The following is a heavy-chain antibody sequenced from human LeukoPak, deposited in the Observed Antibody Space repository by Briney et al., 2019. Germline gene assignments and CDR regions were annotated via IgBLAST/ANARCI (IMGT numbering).Heavy chain of an antibody. CDR2: ISYDGSNK. CDR1: GFTVSNNY. V-gene: IGHV3-30*13. Sequence: GGSLRLSCVAFGFTVSNNYMSWVRQAPGKGLEWVAVISYDGSNKYYADSVKGRFRISRDNYNNRLYLQMNSLRAEDTAVYYCARGITGYSGYDYWGQGTLVTVSS. D-gene: IGHD5-12*01. CDR3: ARGITGYSGYDY. J-gene: IGHJ4*02.